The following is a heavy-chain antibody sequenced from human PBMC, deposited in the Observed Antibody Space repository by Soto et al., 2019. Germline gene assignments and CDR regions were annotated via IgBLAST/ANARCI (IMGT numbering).Heavy chain of an antibody. CDR2: IYYTGRT. Sequence: QVHLQESGPGLVKPSETLSLTCTVSGGSVSSDSYYWSWIRQPPGKELEFLGYIYYTGRTNSNPSLESRVTISVDTSKNQFYLQLNSVTPADTAVYYCARRVTYGQTFDYWGQGTLVTVSS. CDR1: GGSVSSDSYY. D-gene: IGHD3-10*01. CDR3: ARRVTYGQTFDY. J-gene: IGHJ4*02. V-gene: IGHV4-61*01.